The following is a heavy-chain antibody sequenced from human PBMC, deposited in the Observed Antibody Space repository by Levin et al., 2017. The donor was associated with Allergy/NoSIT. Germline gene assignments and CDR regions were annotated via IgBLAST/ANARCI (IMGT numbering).Heavy chain of an antibody. CDR2: ISYDGSNK. CDR1: GFTFSSYA. CDR3: ARDMMGYCSSTSCYGHGMDV. V-gene: IGHV3-30*04. D-gene: IGHD2-2*01. Sequence: GSLRLSCAASGFTFSSYAMHWVRQAPGKGLEWVAVISYDGSNKYYADSVKGRFTISRDSSKNTLYLQMNSLRAEDTAVYYCARDMMGYCSSTSCYGHGMDVWGQGTTVTVSS. J-gene: IGHJ6*02.